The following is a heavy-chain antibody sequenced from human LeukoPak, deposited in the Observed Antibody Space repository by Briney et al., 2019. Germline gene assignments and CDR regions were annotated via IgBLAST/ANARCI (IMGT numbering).Heavy chain of an antibody. CDR2: INPNSGGT. V-gene: IGHV1-2*02. Sequence: ASVKVSCKASGYTFTGYYMHWVRQAPGQGLEWMGWINPNSGGTNYAQKFQGRVTMTRDTSISTAYMELSRLRSDDTAVYYCAGAPRAYCGGDCYSFDYWGQGTLVTVSS. CDR1: GYTFTGYY. J-gene: IGHJ4*02. CDR3: AGAPRAYCGGDCYSFDY. D-gene: IGHD2-21*02.